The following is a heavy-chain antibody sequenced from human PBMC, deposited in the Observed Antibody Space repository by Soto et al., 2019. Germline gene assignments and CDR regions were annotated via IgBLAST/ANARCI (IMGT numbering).Heavy chain of an antibody. D-gene: IGHD6-19*01. J-gene: IGHJ4*02. Sequence: EVQLVESGGNLVQPGGSLRLSCAASGFTLSNYWMTWVRQAPGKGLEWVANINQDGSGPYYVDSVKGRFTISRDNAENSLSLRMNSLRAEDTAVYYCARNRGWYRLDCWGQGTLVTVSS. CDR1: GFTLSNYW. CDR3: ARNRGWYRLDC. CDR2: INQDGSGP. V-gene: IGHV3-7*04.